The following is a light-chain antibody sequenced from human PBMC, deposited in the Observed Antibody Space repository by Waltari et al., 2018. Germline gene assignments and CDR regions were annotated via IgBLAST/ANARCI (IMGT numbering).Light chain of an antibody. Sequence: SYELTQPPSVSVSPGQTARITCSGDALPQHYAYWFQQKPGPAPAVVIYKNSERPSGIPERFSGSRSGTTVTLTISGVQAEDEADYYCQSGDSSGTYWVFGGGTKLTVL. CDR3: QSGDSSGTYWV. V-gene: IGLV3-25*03. CDR1: ALPQHY. CDR2: KNS. J-gene: IGLJ3*02.